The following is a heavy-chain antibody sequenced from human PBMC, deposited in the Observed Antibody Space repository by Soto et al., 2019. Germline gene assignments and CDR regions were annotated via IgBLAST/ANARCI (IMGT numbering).Heavy chain of an antibody. CDR1: GFTFSSYW. D-gene: IGHD6-13*01. Sequence: GGSLRLSCAASGFTFSSYWMHWVRQAPGRGLVWVSRITNDGTNTKYADSVKGRFTISRDNAKNTLFLRMTNIDPVDTATYYCAHRDHDSGSWSPFDYWGQGTLVTVSS. CDR3: AHRDHDSGSWSPFDY. CDR2: ITNDGTNT. J-gene: IGHJ4*02. V-gene: IGHV3-74*03.